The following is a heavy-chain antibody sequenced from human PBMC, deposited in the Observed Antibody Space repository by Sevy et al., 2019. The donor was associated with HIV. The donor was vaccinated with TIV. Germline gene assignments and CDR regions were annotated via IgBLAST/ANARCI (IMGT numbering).Heavy chain of an antibody. V-gene: IGHV3-48*03. D-gene: IGHD5-12*01. J-gene: IGHJ4*02. Sequence: GGSLRLSCAASGFTFSSYEMNWVRQAPGKGLEWVSYISSSGSTIYYADSVKGRFTISRDNAKNSLYLQMNSLRAEDAAVYYCARELYIVPSGDYYFDYWGQGTLVTVSS. CDR3: ARELYIVPSGDYYFDY. CDR2: ISSSGSTI. CDR1: GFTFSSYE.